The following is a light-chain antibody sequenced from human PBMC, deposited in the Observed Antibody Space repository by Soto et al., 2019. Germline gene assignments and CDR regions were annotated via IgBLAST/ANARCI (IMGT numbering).Light chain of an antibody. J-gene: IGKJ2*01. Sequence: DIQMTQSPSSLSASVGDRVTITCRASQPINSFLSWSQQKPGQAPKLLIYTASTLQTGVPSRFSGSGSGTEFTLTITSLQPEDFATYYCHQSSSPPHTFGQGTKLEIK. V-gene: IGKV1-39*01. CDR3: HQSSSPPHT. CDR1: QPINSF. CDR2: TAS.